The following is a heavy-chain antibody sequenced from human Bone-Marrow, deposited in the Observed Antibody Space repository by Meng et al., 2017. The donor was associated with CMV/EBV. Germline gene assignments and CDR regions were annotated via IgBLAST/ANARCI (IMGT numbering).Heavy chain of an antibody. CDR3: ARYCSSTSCYILLQNGMDV. Sequence: GGSVRLSCAASGFTFSDYYMSWIRQAPGKGLEWVSYISSSGSTIYYADSVNGRFTISRDNDKNSLYLQMNSLRAEDTAVYYCARYCSSTSCYILLQNGMDVWGQGTTVTVSS. V-gene: IGHV3-11*01. CDR2: ISSSGSTI. J-gene: IGHJ6*02. D-gene: IGHD2-2*02. CDR1: GFTFSDYY.